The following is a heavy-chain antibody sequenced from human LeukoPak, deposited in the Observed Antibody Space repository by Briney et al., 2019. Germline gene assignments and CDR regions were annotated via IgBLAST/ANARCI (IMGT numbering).Heavy chain of an antibody. J-gene: IGHJ4*02. CDR1: GGSISSSSYY. Sequence: PSETLSLTCTVSGGSISSSSYYWGWIRQPPGKGLEWIGSIYYSGSTYYNPSLKSRVTISVDTSKNQFSLKLSSVTAADTAVYYCAKDITVAVTPFYFNYWGQGTLVTVSS. V-gene: IGHV4-39*07. CDR2: IYYSGST. CDR3: AKDITVAVTPFYFNY. D-gene: IGHD6-19*01.